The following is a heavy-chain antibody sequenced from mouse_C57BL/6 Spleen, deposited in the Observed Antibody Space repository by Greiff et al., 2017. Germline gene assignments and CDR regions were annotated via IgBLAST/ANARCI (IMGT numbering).Heavy chain of an antibody. Sequence: VQLQQPGAELVMPGASVKLSCKASGYTFTSYWMNWVKQRPGQGLEWIGEIDPSDSYTNYNQKFKGKSTLTVDKSSSTAYMQLSSLTSEDSAVYYCARSVTTVVADYWGQGTTLTVSS. J-gene: IGHJ2*01. D-gene: IGHD1-1*01. V-gene: IGHV1-69*01. CDR1: GYTFTSYW. CDR3: ARSVTTVVADY. CDR2: IDPSDSYT.